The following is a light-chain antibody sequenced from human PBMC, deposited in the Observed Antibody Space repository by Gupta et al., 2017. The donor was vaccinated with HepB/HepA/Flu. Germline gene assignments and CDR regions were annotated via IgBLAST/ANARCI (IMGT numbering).Light chain of an antibody. J-gene: IGLJ3*02. CDR1: SGSVSTTYY. V-gene: IGLV8-61*01. CDR3: ALYMGSGIWV. CDR2: STK. Sequence: QTVVTQEPSFSVSPGGTVTLTCGLSSGSVSTTYYPSWYHQTPGQAPRTLIYSTKNHSSGVPDRFSGSILGNKAALTITGAQADDECDYYCALYMGSGIWVFGGGTKLTVL.